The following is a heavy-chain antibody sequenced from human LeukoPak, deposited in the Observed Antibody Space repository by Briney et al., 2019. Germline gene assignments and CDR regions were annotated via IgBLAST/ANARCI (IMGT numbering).Heavy chain of an antibody. CDR3: ALVGATRGYYFDY. CDR1: GGSFSGYY. J-gene: IGHJ4*02. Sequence: SETLSLTCAVYGGSFSGYYWSWIRQPPGKGLEWIGEINHSGSTNYNPSLTSRVTISVDTSKNQFSLKLSSVTAADTAVYYCALVGATRGYYFDYWGQGTLVTVSS. D-gene: IGHD1-26*01. V-gene: IGHV4-34*01. CDR2: INHSGST.